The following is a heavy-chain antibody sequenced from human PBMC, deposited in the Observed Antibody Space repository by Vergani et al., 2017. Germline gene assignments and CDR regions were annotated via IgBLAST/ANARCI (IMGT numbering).Heavy chain of an antibody. D-gene: IGHD3-22*01. J-gene: IGHJ6*03. CDR1: GGSISSSSYY. CDR3: ARKIRCPYYYDSSVFSGYYMDV. V-gene: IGHV4-39*07. CDR2: IYYSGST. Sequence: QLQLQESGPGLVKPSETLSLTCTVSGGSISSSSYYWGWIRQPPGKGLEWIGSIYYSGSTYYNPSLKSRVTISVDTSKNQFSLKLSSVTAADTAVYYCARKIRCPYYYDSSVFSGYYMDVWGKGTTVTVSS.